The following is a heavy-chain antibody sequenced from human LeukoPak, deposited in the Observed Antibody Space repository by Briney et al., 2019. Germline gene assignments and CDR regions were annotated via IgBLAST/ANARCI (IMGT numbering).Heavy chain of an antibody. D-gene: IGHD2-15*01. J-gene: IGHJ4*02. Sequence: PGGSLRLSCAASGFIFSNYEMNWVRQAPGKGLEWVSYISDSGSTIYYADSVKGRFTISRDNAKKSLYLQMNSLRAEDTAVYYCARADIRYYFDYWGQGTLVTVSS. V-gene: IGHV3-48*03. CDR1: GFIFSNYE. CDR3: ARADIRYYFDY. CDR2: ISDSGSTI.